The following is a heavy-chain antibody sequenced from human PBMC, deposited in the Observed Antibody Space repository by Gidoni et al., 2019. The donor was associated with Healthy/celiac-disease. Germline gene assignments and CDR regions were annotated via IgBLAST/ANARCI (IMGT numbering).Heavy chain of an antibody. J-gene: IGHJ4*02. CDR1: GCTFRDHY. V-gene: IGHV3-72*01. CDR2: TRNKANSYTT. Sequence: EVQLVESGGGLVQPGGSLSLSCAASGCTFRDHYMDWVRQAPGKGLEWVGRTRNKANSYTTEYAASVKGRFTISRDDSKNSLYLQMNSLKTEDTAVYYCARTNYGDYIIDYWGQGTLVTVSS. CDR3: ARTNYGDYIIDY. D-gene: IGHD4-17*01.